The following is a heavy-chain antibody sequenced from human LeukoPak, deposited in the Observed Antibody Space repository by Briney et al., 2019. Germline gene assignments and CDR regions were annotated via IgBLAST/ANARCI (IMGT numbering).Heavy chain of an antibody. Sequence: PSETLSLTCAVYGGSFSGYYWSWIRQPPGKGLEWIGEINHSGSTNYNPPLKSRVTISVDTSKNQFSLKLSSVTAADTAVYYCARGKGRSGGSCYTNKIWFDPWGQGTLVTVSS. CDR2: INHSGST. CDR1: GGSFSGYY. CDR3: ARGKGRSGGSCYTNKIWFDP. D-gene: IGHD2-15*01. J-gene: IGHJ5*02. V-gene: IGHV4-34*01.